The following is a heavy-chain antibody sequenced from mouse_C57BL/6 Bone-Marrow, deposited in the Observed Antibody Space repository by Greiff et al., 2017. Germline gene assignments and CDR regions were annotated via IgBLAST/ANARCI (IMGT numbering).Heavy chain of an antibody. CDR1: GYTFTSYW. D-gene: IGHD2-3*01. CDR3: ARSRDGYYLAWFAY. V-gene: IGHV1-59*01. Sequence: QVQLQQPGAELVRPGTSVKLSCKASGYTFTSYWMHWVKQRPGQGLEWIGVIVPSDSYTNYNQKFKGKATLTVDTSSSTAYMQLSSLTSEDSAVYYCARSRDGYYLAWFAYWGQGTLVTVSA. J-gene: IGHJ3*01. CDR2: IVPSDSYT.